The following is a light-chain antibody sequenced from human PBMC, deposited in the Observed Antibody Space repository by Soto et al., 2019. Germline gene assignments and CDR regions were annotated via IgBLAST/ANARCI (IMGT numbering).Light chain of an antibody. Sequence: ETVMTQSPATLPVSPGERATVSCRASQSIGSNSAWYQQRPGQAPRLVIHSASTRATGIPVRFSGSGSGTEFTLTISSLQSEDFAVYYCQQYHDWPPVSFGGGTKVQVK. CDR3: QQYHDWPPVS. J-gene: IGKJ4*01. CDR1: QSIGSN. V-gene: IGKV3-15*01. CDR2: SAS.